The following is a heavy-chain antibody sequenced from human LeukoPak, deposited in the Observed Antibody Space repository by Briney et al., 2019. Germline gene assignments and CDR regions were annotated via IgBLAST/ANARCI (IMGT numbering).Heavy chain of an antibody. CDR3: ARGSSIAVAGTGLPY. V-gene: IGHV4-34*01. D-gene: IGHD6-19*01. J-gene: IGHJ4*02. Sequence: SETLSLTCAVYGGSFSGYYWSWIRQPPGKGLEWIGEINHSGSTNYNPSLKSRVTISVDTSKNQFSLKLSSVTAADTAVYYCARGSSIAVAGTGLPYWGQGTLATVSS. CDR1: GGSFSGYY. CDR2: INHSGST.